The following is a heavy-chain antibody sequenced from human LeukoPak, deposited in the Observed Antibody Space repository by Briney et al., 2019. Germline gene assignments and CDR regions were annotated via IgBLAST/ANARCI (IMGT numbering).Heavy chain of an antibody. D-gene: IGHD2/OR15-2a*01. J-gene: IGHJ6*02. CDR2: IIPIFGTA. V-gene: IGHV1-69*13. CDR3: ARVKVPGPFRYYYYGMDV. CDR1: GYTFTSYA. Sequence: GASVKVSCTASGYTFTSYAMNWVRQAPGQGLEWMGGIIPIFGTANYAQKFQGRVTITADESTSTAYMELSSLRSEDTAVYYCARVKVPGPFRYYYYGMDVWGQGTTVTVSS.